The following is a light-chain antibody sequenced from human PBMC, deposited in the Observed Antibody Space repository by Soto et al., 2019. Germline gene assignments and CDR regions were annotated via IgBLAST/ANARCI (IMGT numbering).Light chain of an antibody. Sequence: EIVLTQSPGTLSLSPGERATLSCRASQSVSSSYLAWYQQKPGQGPRLLIYGASSRATGIPDRFSGSGSGTDFTRTISRLEPEDFAVYYCQQYGSSPRTFGQGTKV. J-gene: IGKJ1*01. CDR1: QSVSSSY. CDR2: GAS. CDR3: QQYGSSPRT. V-gene: IGKV3-20*01.